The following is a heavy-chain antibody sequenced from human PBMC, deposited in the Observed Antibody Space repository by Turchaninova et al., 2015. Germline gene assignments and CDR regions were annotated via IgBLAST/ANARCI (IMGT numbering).Heavy chain of an antibody. D-gene: IGHD4-17*01. CDR3: ARLGVGDYSTYWYFDL. Sequence: EVQLVQSGAEVKKPGRSLKISCKGSGNSVTSDWFGRVGQRPGKGLEWMGIIYPGDSDTRYSPSFQGQVTISADKSISTAYLQWSSLKASDTAMYYCARLGVGDYSTYWYFDLWGRGTLVTVSS. J-gene: IGHJ2*01. CDR2: IYPGDSDT. V-gene: IGHV5-51*03. CDR1: GNSVTSDW.